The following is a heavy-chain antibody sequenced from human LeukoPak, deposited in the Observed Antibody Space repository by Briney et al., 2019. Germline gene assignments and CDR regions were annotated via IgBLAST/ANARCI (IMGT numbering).Heavy chain of an antibody. CDR1: GGSISPYY. CDR3: ARAGSYRLTTTL. V-gene: IGHV4-59*01. CDR2: ISYSGST. J-gene: IGHJ4*02. Sequence: PSETLSLTCTVSGGSISPYYWIWIRQPPGKGLEWIGYISYSGSTSFNPSLESRVTISIHTSTNQLSLALSSVTAADTAVYYCARAGSYRLTTTLWGQGTLVAVSS. D-gene: IGHD4-17*01.